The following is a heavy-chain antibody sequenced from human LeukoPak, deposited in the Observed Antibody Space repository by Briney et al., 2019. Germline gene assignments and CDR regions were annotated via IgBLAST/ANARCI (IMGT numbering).Heavy chain of an antibody. D-gene: IGHD6-19*01. CDR3: ARVVYSSGWPDFGY. CDR2: IYSGGSA. CDR1: GFTVSSNY. Sequence: GGSLRLSCAASGFTVSSNYMSWVRQAPGKGLEWVSVIYSGGSAYYADSVKGRFTISRDNSKNTLYLQMNSLRAEDTAVYYCARVVYSSGWPDFGYWGQGTLVAVSS. J-gene: IGHJ4*02. V-gene: IGHV3-53*01.